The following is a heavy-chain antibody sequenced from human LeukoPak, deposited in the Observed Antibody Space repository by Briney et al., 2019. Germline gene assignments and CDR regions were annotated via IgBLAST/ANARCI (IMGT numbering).Heavy chain of an antibody. J-gene: IGHJ4*02. V-gene: IGHV4-59*01. D-gene: IGHD2-15*01. CDR3: ARGSLLPQYYFDY. Sequence: SETLSPTCTVSGGSISSYYWSWIRQPPGKGLEWIGYIYYSGSTNYNPSLKSRVTISVDTSKNQFSLKLSSVTAADTAVYYCARGSLLPQYYFDYWGQGTRVTVSS. CDR2: IYYSGST. CDR1: GGSISSYY.